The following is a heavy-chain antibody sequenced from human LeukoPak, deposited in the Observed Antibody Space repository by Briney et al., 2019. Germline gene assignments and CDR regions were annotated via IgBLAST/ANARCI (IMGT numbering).Heavy chain of an antibody. Sequence: PSETLSLTCTVSGGSISSSSYYWGWIRQPPGKGLEWIGSIYYSGSTYYNPSLKSRVTISVDTSKNQFSLKLSSVTAADTAVYYCARPLPIAVAANGAFDIWGQGTMVTVSS. CDR2: IYYSGST. CDR1: GGSISSSSYY. CDR3: ARPLPIAVAANGAFDI. V-gene: IGHV4-39*01. J-gene: IGHJ3*02. D-gene: IGHD6-19*01.